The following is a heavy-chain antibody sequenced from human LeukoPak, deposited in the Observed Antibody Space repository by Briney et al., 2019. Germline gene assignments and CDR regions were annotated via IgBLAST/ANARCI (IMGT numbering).Heavy chain of an antibody. D-gene: IGHD6-19*01. CDR1: GFTLSSYS. J-gene: IGHJ4*02. Sequence: GGSLRLSCAASGFTLSSYSMNWVGQAPGKGLEWVSSISSSSRDIYYADSVKGRFTIYREKAKNSVYMKMNRLRAEDTAVYYRASLSSGWYKDDYWGQGTLVTVSS. CDR2: ISSSSRDI. CDR3: ASLSSGWYKDDY. V-gene: IGHV3-21*01.